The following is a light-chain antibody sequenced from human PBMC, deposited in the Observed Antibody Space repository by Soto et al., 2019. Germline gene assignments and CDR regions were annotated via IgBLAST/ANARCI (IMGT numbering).Light chain of an antibody. V-gene: IGKV3-20*01. CDR3: QQYGTSPAT. CDR1: QSVSSSY. J-gene: IGKJ1*01. Sequence: EIVLAQSPGTLSLSPGERATLSCRASQSVSSSYLAWYQQKPGQAPRLLIYDVSKRATGIPARFSGSGSGTDFTLTISDLEPEDFAVYYCQQYGTSPATFGQGTKVDIK. CDR2: DVS.